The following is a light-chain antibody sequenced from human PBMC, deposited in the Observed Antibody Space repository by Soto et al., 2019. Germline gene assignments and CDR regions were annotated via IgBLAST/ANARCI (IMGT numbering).Light chain of an antibody. CDR2: GAS. V-gene: IGKV3-15*01. J-gene: IGKJ2*01. Sequence: EIVMTQSPATLSVSPGERATLSCRASQSISNKLDWYQQKPGQAPRLLIYGASTRATGIPARFSGSGSGTDFTLTISSLQSEDFAVYYCQQYNNWPLTFGQGTKLEIK. CDR1: QSISNK. CDR3: QQYNNWPLT.